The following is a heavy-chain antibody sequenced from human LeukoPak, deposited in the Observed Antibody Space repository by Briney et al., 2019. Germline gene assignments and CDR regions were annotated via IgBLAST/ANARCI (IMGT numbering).Heavy chain of an antibody. V-gene: IGHV3-7*01. D-gene: IGHD2-15*01. CDR1: GFTFSEYW. CDR2: IKGDGSKI. CDR3: ARDGSCFDF. J-gene: IGHJ4*02. Sequence: GGSLRLSCGASGFTFSEYWMTWVRQAPGRGPEWVANIKGDGSKIYYVDSVKGRFTISRDNDKNSLYLQMNNLRVEDTAVYHCARDGSCFDFWGQGALVTVSS.